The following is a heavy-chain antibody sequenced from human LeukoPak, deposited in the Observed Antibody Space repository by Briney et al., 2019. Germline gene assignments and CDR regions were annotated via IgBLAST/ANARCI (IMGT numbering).Heavy chain of an antibody. Sequence: GGSLRLSCAASGFTFSSYAMSWVRQAPGKGLEWVSAISGSGGSTYYADSVKGRFTISRDNSKNTLYLQMNSLRAEDTAVYYCAKGEYYYDSSGYYHYWGLGTLVTVSS. CDR2: ISGSGGST. D-gene: IGHD3-22*01. J-gene: IGHJ4*02. V-gene: IGHV3-23*01. CDR3: AKGEYYYDSSGYYHY. CDR1: GFTFSSYA.